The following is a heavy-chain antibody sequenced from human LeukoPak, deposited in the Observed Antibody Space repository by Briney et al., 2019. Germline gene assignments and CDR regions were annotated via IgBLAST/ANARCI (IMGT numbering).Heavy chain of an antibody. CDR1: GYTFTSYG. D-gene: IGHD3-22*01. V-gene: IGHV1-18*01. CDR2: ISAYNGNT. Sequence: ASVKVSCKASGYTFTSYGISWVRQAPGQGLEWMGWISAYNGNTNYAQKLQGRVTMTTDTSTSTAYMELRSLRSDDTAVYYCARDHYDSSGYYIVDYWGQGTLVTVSS. J-gene: IGHJ4*02. CDR3: ARDHYDSSGYYIVDY.